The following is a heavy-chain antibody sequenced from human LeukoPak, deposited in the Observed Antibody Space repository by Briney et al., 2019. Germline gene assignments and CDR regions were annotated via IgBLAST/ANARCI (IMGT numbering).Heavy chain of an antibody. CDR3: ARDSDSSGYYSNAFDI. CDR2: ISWNSGSI. V-gene: IGHV3-9*01. D-gene: IGHD3-22*01. J-gene: IGHJ3*02. CDR1: GFTFDDYA. Sequence: PGGSLRLSCAASGFTFDDYAMHWVRQAPGKGLEWVSGISWNSGSIGYADSVKGRFTISRDNSKNTLYLQMNSLRAEDTAVYYCARDSDSSGYYSNAFDIWGQGTMVTVSS.